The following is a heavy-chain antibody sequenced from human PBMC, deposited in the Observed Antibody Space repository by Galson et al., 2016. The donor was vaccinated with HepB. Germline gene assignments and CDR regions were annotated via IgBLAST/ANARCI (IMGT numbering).Heavy chain of an antibody. V-gene: IGHV3-33*01. D-gene: IGHD1-26*01. J-gene: IGHJ3*02. CDR3: ARKGNYYLDSFDI. CDR2: IWYDGNTK. CDR1: GFTFSDYG. Sequence: SLRLSCAASGFTFSDYGMNWVRQAPGKGLEWVAVIWYDGNTKYYADSLKGRLTISRDNSKNTLYLQMNSLRAEDTAVYYCARKGNYYLDSFDIWGQGTMVTVSS.